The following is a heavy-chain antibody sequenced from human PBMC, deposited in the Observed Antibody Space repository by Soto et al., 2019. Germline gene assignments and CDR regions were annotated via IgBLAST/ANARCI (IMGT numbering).Heavy chain of an antibody. D-gene: IGHD1-26*01. J-gene: IGHJ5*02. CDR1: GFTFSSYS. Sequence: EVQLVESGGGLVKPGGSLRLSCAASGFTFSSYSMNWVRQAPGKGLEWVSSISSSSSYTYYADSVKGRFTISRDNAKNSLYQQMNSLRADDTAVYYCARDRGTHSGTYSFWFDPWGQGTLVTVSS. CDR3: ARDRGTHSGTYSFWFDP. V-gene: IGHV3-21*01. CDR2: ISSSSSYT.